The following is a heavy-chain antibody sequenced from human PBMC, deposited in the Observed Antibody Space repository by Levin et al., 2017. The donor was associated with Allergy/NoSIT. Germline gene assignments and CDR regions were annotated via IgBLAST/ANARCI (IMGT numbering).Heavy chain of an antibody. Sequence: GGSLRLSCAASGFTFSSYAMHWVRQAPGKGLEWVAVISYDGSNKYYADSVKGRFTISRDNSKNTLYLQMNSLRAEDTAVYYCARGVYCSGGSCYSAEYFQHWGQGTLVTVSS. V-gene: IGHV3-30*04. CDR2: ISYDGSNK. CDR3: ARGVYCSGGSCYSAEYFQH. D-gene: IGHD2-15*01. CDR1: GFTFSSYA. J-gene: IGHJ1*01.